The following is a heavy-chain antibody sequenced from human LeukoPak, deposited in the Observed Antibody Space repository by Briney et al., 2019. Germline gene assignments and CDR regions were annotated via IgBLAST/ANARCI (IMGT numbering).Heavy chain of an antibody. CDR1: GFTFSTYY. CDR3: ARGLGYCTSTTCLLPFDY. J-gene: IGHJ4*02. D-gene: IGHD2-2*01. CDR2: IYSGGST. V-gene: IGHV3-53*01. Sequence: GGSLRLSCAASGFTFSTYYMTWVRQAPGKGLECVSVIYSGGSTYYADSVKGRFTVSRDDSKNTLYLQMNSLRAEDTAMYYCARGLGYCTSTTCLLPFDYWGQGTLVTVSS.